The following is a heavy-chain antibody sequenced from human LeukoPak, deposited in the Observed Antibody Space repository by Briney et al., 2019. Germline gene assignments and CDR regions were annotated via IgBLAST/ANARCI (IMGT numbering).Heavy chain of an antibody. V-gene: IGHV3-48*03. J-gene: IGHJ6*02. CDR3: ARDRLGGCMIHRYYYYGMEV. Sequence: AGSLRLSCAASGFTFSRYEMNWVRQAPGKGLEWFSYISSSGSIIFYADSVKVRFTISRDNPANSLYLQMNSLRAEDTAVYYCARDRLGGCMIHRYYYYGMEVGGQGTTVTVS. D-gene: IGHD1-26*01. CDR1: GFTFSRYE. CDR2: ISSSGSII.